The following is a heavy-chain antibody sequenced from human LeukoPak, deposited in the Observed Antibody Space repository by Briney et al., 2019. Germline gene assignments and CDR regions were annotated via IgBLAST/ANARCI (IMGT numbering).Heavy chain of an antibody. CDR1: GGSISSYD. V-gene: IGHV4-59*08. CDR2: IYYSGST. CDR3: ARQGGGFWYFDL. Sequence: PSETLSLTCTVSGGSISSYDWSWIRQAPGKGLEWIWYIYYSGSTNYNPSLRSRVTISVDTSKTQFSLKLSSVTDADTAVYYCARQGGGFWYFDLWGRGTLVTVSS. J-gene: IGHJ2*01. D-gene: IGHD6-25*01.